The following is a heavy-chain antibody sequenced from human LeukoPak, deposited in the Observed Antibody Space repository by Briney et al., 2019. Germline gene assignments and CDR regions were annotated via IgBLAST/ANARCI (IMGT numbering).Heavy chain of an antibody. Sequence: SQTLSLTCAVSGDSVSSNSAAWNWIRQSPSRGLEWLGRTYYRSKWYNDYAVSVKSRITINPDTSKNQFSLQLNSVTPEDTAVYYCARGNPFPYGGYAIGHYYYGMDVWGQGTTVTVSS. CDR1: GDSVSSNSAA. CDR3: ARGNPFPYGGYAIGHYYYGMDV. CDR2: TYYRSKWYN. J-gene: IGHJ6*02. V-gene: IGHV6-1*01. D-gene: IGHD4-17*01.